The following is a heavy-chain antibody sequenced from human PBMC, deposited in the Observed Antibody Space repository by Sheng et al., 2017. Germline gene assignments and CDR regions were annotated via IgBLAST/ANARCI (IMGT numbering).Heavy chain of an antibody. CDR2: IYSGGST. D-gene: IGHD4-17*01. CDR3: ARRRYTVGDWYFDL. CDR1: GFTVSSNY. J-gene: IGHJ2*01. Sequence: EVQLVESGGGLIQPWGGPLRLSCAASGFTVSSNYMSWVRQAPGKGLEWVSVIYSGGSTYYADSVKGRFTISRDNSKNTLYLQMNSLRAEDTAVYYCARRRYTVGDWYFDLWGRGTLVTVSS. V-gene: IGHV3-53*01.